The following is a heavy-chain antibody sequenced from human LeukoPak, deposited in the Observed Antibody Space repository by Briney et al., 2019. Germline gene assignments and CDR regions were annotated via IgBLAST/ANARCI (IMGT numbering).Heavy chain of an antibody. CDR3: ARGGGRSSYYYYGMDV. J-gene: IGHJ6*02. D-gene: IGHD2-15*01. CDR1: GGSFSGYY. V-gene: IGHV4-34*09. Sequence: SETLSLTCAVYGGSFSGYYWSWIRQPPGKGLEWIGYIYYSGSTYYNPSLKSRVTISVDTSKNQFSLKLSSVTAADTAVYYCARGGGRSSYYYYGMDVWGQGTTVTVSS. CDR2: IYYSGST.